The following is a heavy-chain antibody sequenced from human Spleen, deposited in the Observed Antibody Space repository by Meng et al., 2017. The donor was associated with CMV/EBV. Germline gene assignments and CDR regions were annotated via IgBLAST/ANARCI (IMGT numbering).Heavy chain of an antibody. CDR3: ARGDTAIFVNYYYYGVDV. J-gene: IGHJ6*02. D-gene: IGHD5-18*01. CDR2: IKQDGDDT. CDR1: GFTLSSYW. V-gene: IGHV3-7*01. Sequence: GESLKISCAASGFTLSSYWMNWVRQAPGKGLEWVAIIKQDGDDTYYVDSVKGRFTISRDNAKNSLYLQMNSLRAEDAAVYYCARGDTAIFVNYYYYGVDVWGQGTTVTVSS.